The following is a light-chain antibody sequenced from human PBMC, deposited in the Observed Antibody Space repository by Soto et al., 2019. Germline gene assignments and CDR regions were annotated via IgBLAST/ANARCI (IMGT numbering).Light chain of an antibody. J-gene: IGKJ1*01. CDR2: GAS. CDR3: QQYGSPGT. CDR1: QSVSKNY. Sequence: EIVLTQSPGTLSLSPGSRSTLSCRASQSVSKNYLAWYQQKPGQAPRLLIYGASNRATGIPDRFSGSASGTEFPLTISRMEPEDSAVYYCQQYGSPGTFGHGTQVDIK. V-gene: IGKV3-20*01.